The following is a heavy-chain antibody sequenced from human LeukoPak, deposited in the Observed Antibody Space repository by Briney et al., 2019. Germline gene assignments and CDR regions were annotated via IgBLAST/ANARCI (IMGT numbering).Heavy chain of an antibody. V-gene: IGHV3-7*03. D-gene: IGHD6-19*01. CDR3: ARDGVIAVAGSDY. CDR1: GFTFSSYW. Sequence: GGSLRLSCAASGFTFSSYWMGWVRQAPGKGLEWVANIKQDGSEKYYVDSVKGRFTISRDNAKNSLYLQMNSLRAEDTAVYYCARDGVIAVAGSDYWGQGTLVTVSS. CDR2: IKQDGSEK. J-gene: IGHJ4*02.